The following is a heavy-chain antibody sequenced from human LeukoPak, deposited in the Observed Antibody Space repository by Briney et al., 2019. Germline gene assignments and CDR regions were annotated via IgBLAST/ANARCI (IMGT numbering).Heavy chain of an antibody. Sequence: RGESLKISCKGSGYSFNDYWIGWVRQMPGKGLEWMGLIYPGEFDIRYSPSFQGQVTISADKSITTAYLQWSSLKASDTALYYCATYASGMAYDYFDYWGQGTLVTVSS. V-gene: IGHV5-51*01. CDR1: GYSFNDYW. CDR3: ATYASGMAYDYFDY. D-gene: IGHD3-16*01. CDR2: IYPGEFDI. J-gene: IGHJ4*02.